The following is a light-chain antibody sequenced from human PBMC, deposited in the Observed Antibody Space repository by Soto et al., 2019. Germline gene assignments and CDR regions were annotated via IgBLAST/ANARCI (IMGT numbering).Light chain of an antibody. CDR3: QQYDSYPLT. J-gene: IGKJ4*01. Sequence: DITVTQSPPTLAAAVGDRVTITFRASQTISTWMDWYQQKAGKAPKFLIYDVSTLESGVPSRFSGSGSGTEFTLTISSLQPEDFATYYCQQYDSYPLTFGGGTKVDIK. V-gene: IGKV1-5*01. CDR2: DVS. CDR1: QTISTW.